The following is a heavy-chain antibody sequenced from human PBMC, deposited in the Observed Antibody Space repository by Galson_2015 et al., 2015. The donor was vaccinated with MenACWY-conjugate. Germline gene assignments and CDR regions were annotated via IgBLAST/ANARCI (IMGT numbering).Heavy chain of an antibody. J-gene: IGHJ4*02. CDR2: ISGSGNNT. Sequence: SLRLSCAASGFTFSSYAMSWVRQAPGKGLEWVSAISGSGNNTYYADSVKGRFTISRGNSKNTLFLQMNSLRAEDTAVYYCAKGGYCSRTSCYAGAGVDYWGQGTLVTVSS. V-gene: IGHV3-23*01. D-gene: IGHD2-2*01. CDR3: AKGGYCSRTSCYAGAGVDY. CDR1: GFTFSSYA.